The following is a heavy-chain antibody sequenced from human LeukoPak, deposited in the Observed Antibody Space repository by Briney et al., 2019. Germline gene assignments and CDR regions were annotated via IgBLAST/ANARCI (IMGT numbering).Heavy chain of an antibody. J-gene: IGHJ4*02. CDR2: IYTSGST. CDR3: ARQHTGREDGTRGYFDY. V-gene: IGHV4-4*07. D-gene: IGHD5-24*01. CDR1: GGSISSYY. Sequence: SETLSLTCTVSGGSISSYYWSWIRQPAGKGLEWIGRIYTSGSTNYNPSLKSRVTISVDTSKNQFSLKLSSVTAADTAVYYCARQHTGREDGTRGYFDYWGQGTLVTVSS.